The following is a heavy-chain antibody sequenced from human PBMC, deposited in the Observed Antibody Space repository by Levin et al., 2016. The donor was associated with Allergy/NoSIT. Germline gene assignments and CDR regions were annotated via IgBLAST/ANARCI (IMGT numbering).Heavy chain of an antibody. CDR2: IYYSGST. CDR3: AGRVVVVAALAFDI. Sequence: RQAPGKGLEWIGSIYYSGSTYYNPSLKSRVTISVDTSKNQFSLKLSSVTAADTAVYYCAGRVVVVAALAFDIWGQGTMVTVSS. J-gene: IGHJ3*02. D-gene: IGHD2-15*01. V-gene: IGHV4-39*01.